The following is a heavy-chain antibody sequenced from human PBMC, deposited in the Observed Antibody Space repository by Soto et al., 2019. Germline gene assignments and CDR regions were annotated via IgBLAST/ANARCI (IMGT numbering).Heavy chain of an antibody. D-gene: IGHD4-17*01. CDR3: AKERVDYVHPLYFQH. CDR2: ISGSGGST. CDR1: GFTFSSYA. J-gene: IGHJ1*01. Sequence: GGSLRLSCAASGFTFSSYAMSWVRQAPGKGLEWVSGISGSGGSTDYVDSVKGRFTISRDNSKNTLYLQMNSLRAEDTAVYYCAKERVDYVHPLYFQHWGQGTLVTVSS. V-gene: IGHV3-23*01.